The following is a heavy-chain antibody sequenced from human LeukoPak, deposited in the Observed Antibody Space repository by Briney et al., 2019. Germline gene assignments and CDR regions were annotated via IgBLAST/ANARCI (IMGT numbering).Heavy chain of an antibody. CDR1: KFSLGNYW. CDR3: ARHMPAVGATPFDY. D-gene: IGHD1-26*01. V-gene: IGHV3-7*01. Sequence: PGGSLRLSCVDSKFSLGNYWMAWVPQAPGKGLEWVANIKHDGNEKYYVDSVRGRFTISRDNAENSLYLQMNSLRAEDTAIYFCARHMPAVGATPFDYWGQGTLVTVSS. J-gene: IGHJ4*02. CDR2: IKHDGNEK.